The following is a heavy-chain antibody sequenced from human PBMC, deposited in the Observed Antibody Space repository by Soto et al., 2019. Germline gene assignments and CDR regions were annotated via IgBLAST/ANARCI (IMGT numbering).Heavy chain of an antibody. CDR1: GITLSTST. Sequence: QVRLVESGGGVVQPGTSLRLTCTTSGITLSTSTIHWVRQAPGKGLEWVAMIWDDESDGEAYYGDSVKGRFTISRDDSKNTVSLKMNSLKDEDTAVYDCARGSGSTTWWYEAPADYWGQGTLVTVSS. V-gene: IGHV3-33*01. CDR3: ARGSGSTTWWYEAPADY. CDR2: IWDDESDGEA. D-gene: IGHD2-15*01. J-gene: IGHJ4*02.